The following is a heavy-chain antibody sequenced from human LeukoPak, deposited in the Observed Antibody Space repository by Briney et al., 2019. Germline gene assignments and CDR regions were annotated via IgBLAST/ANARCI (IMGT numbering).Heavy chain of an antibody. Sequence: GGSLRLSCAASGFTFSSYAMHWVRQAPGKGLEWVAVISYDGSNKYYADSVKGRFTISRDNSKNTLYMQMNSLRADDTAVYYCAKRRDGYNNGAFDIWGQGTMVIVS. V-gene: IGHV3-30*04. D-gene: IGHD5-24*01. J-gene: IGHJ3*02. CDR1: GFTFSSYA. CDR3: AKRRDGYNNGAFDI. CDR2: ISYDGSNK.